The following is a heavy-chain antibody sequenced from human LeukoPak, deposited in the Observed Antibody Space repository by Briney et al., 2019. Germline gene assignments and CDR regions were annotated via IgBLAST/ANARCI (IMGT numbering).Heavy chain of an antibody. CDR3: ASDAGGY. V-gene: IGHV4-61*02. CDR2: IYTSGST. J-gene: IGHJ4*02. Sequence: SESLSLTCTVTGGSVSSGCSYWGWLRQPAGKGLEWIVRIYTSGSTNYHPSLKRRAPITVDTSKNQFSLKLSSVTAADTAVYYGASDAGGYWGQGTLVTVSS. CDR1: GGSVSSGCSY. D-gene: IGHD3-16*01.